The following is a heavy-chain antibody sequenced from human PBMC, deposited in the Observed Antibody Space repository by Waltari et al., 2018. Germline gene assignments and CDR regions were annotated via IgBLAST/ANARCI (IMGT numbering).Heavy chain of an antibody. D-gene: IGHD6-13*01. J-gene: IGHJ4*02. CDR1: GYTLTELS. CDR3: ATDEQQLVRMALNY. V-gene: IGHV1-24*01. CDR2: FEPEDGET. Sequence: QVQLVQSGADVKKPGASVKVSCKVSGYTLTELSMHWVRQAPGKGLEWIGGFEPEDGETIYAHKFQCRVTMTEDTSTDTAYMELSSLRSEDTAVYYCATDEQQLVRMALNYGGQGTLVTVSS.